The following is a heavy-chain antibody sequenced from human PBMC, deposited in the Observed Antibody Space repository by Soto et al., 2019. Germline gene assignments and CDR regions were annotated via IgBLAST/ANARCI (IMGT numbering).Heavy chain of an antibody. D-gene: IGHD6-19*01. CDR3: ARNRNMGSGWYRY. CDR1: VGTFSSYA. CDR2: IIPIFGTA. J-gene: IGHJ4*02. Sequence: SVNVSCKASVGTFSSYAISWVRQAPGQGLEWMGGIIPIFGTANYAQKFQGRVTITADESTSTAYMELSSLRSEDTAVYYCARNRNMGSGWYRYWGQGTLVTVSS. V-gene: IGHV1-69*13.